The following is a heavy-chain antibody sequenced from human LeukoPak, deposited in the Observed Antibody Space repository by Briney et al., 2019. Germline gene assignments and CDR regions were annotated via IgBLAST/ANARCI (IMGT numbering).Heavy chain of an antibody. J-gene: IGHJ4*02. CDR2: MNHSGST. V-gene: IGHV4-34*01. Sequence: SETLSLTCAVNGGSFSGYYWSWIRQPPGKGLEWIGEMNHSGSTNYNPSLKSRVTISVDTSKNQVSLKLNSVTAADTAVYYCARGPSRWQWGQGTLVTVSS. D-gene: IGHD5-24*01. CDR1: GGSFSGYY. CDR3: ARGPSRWQ.